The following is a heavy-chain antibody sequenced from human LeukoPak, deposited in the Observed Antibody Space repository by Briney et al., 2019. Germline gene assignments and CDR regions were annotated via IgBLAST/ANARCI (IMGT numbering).Heavy chain of an antibody. J-gene: IGHJ4*02. CDR1: GGTFSSYA. CDR2: IIPIFGTA. Sequence: SVKVSCKASGGTFSSYAISWVRQAPGQGLEWMGGIIPIFGTANYARKFQGRVTITADESTSTAYMELSSLRSEDTAVYYCAGGQLGYYYDSSGYYDYWGQGTLVTVSS. V-gene: IGHV1-69*13. CDR3: AGGQLGYYYDSSGYYDY. D-gene: IGHD3-22*01.